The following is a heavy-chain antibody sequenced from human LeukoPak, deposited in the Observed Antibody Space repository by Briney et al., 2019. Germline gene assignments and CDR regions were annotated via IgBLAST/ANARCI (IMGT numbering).Heavy chain of an antibody. J-gene: IGHJ6*03. V-gene: IGHV1-8*03. Sequence: GASVKVSCKASGYTFTGYYMHWVRQAPGQGLEWMGWMNPNSGNTGYAQKFQGRVTITRNTSISTAYMELSSLRSEDTAVYYCARQNYDFWSGYSHSYYMDVWGKGTTVTVSS. CDR1: GYTFTGYY. CDR3: ARQNYDFWSGYSHSYYMDV. CDR2: MNPNSGNT. D-gene: IGHD3-3*01.